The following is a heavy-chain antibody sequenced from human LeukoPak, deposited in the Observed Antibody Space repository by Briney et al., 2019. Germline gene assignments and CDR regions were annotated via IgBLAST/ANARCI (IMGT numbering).Heavy chain of an antibody. V-gene: IGHV4-39*01. J-gene: IGHJ4*02. CDR3: ARHSGSFRSRLDY. D-gene: IGHD3-10*01. Sequence: PSETLSLTCTVSGGSISSGSYYWGWIRQPPGKGLEWIGYIYYSGSTYHNPSLKSRVTISVDTSKNQFSLKLSSVTAADTAVYYCARHSGSFRSRLDYWGQGTLVTVSS. CDR2: IYYSGST. CDR1: GGSISSGSYY.